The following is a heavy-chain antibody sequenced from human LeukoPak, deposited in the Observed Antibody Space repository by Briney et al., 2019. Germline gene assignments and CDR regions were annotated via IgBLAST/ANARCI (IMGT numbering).Heavy chain of an antibody. CDR1: GFTVSSNY. D-gene: IGHD3-10*01. CDR2: ISYDGSNK. V-gene: IGHV3-30-3*01. Sequence: GGSLRLSCAASGFTVSSNYMNWVRQAPGKGLEWVAVISYDGSNKYYADSVKGRFTISRDNSKNTLYLQMNSLRAEDTAVYYCAGVYDYYGSGSSFFAYYYYYGMDVWGQGTTVTVSS. CDR3: AGVYDYYGSGSSFFAYYYYYGMDV. J-gene: IGHJ6*02.